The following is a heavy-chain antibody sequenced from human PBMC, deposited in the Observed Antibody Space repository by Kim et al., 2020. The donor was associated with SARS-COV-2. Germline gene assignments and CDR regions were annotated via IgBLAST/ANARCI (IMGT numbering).Heavy chain of an antibody. V-gene: IGHV1-69*13. D-gene: IGHD6-6*01. CDR1: GGTFSSYA. Sequence: SVKVSCKASGGTFSSYAISWVRQAPGQGLEWMGGIIPIFGTANYAQKFQGRVTITADESTSTAYMELSSLRSEDTAVYYCVSQKEYSSSSGLFDYWGQGTLVTVSS. CDR3: VSQKEYSSSSGLFDY. CDR2: IIPIFGTA. J-gene: IGHJ4*02.